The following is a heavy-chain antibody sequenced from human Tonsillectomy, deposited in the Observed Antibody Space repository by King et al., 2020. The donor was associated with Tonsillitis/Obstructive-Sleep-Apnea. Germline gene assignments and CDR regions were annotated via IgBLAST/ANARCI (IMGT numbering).Heavy chain of an antibody. D-gene: IGHD1-7*01. V-gene: IGHV4-59*08. CDR1: GGSIKSNY. CDR3: GRHNPQVNWNYDY. J-gene: IGHJ4*02. CDR2: ISHSGRT. Sequence: VQLQESGPGLVKPAETLSLMCTVSGGSIKSNYWTWIRQPPGKRLEWIGYISHSGRTTYNPSLKSRVTISLDTSKGQFSLRLNSVTAADTAVYFCGRHNPQVNWNYDYWGQGILVTVSS.